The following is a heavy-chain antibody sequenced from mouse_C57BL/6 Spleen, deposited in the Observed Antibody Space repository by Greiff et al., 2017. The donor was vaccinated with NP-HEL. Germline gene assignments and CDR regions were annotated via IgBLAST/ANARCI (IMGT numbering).Heavy chain of an antibody. CDR2: INPSSGYT. D-gene: IGHD1-1*01. V-gene: IGHV1-4*01. CDR3: SRGYGSSPWFAY. Sequence: QVQLQQSGAELARPGASVKMSCKASGYTFTSYTMHWVKQRPGQGLEWIGYINPSSGYTKYNQKFKDKATLTADKSSSTAYMQPGSLTSEDSGVYYFSRGYGSSPWFAYWGQGNLVTVSA. J-gene: IGHJ3*01. CDR1: GYTFTSYT.